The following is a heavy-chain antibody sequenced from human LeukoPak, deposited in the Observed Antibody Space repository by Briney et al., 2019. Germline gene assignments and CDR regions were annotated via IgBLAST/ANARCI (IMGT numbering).Heavy chain of an antibody. CDR3: ARDNDRNGVLFDY. V-gene: IGHV3-21*01. D-gene: IGHD1-1*01. CDR1: GFTFSSYS. CDR2: ISSSSSYI. Sequence: PGGSLRLSCAASGFTFSSYSMNWVRQAPGKGLEWVSSISSSSSYIYYADSVKGRFTISRDNAKNSLYLQMNSLRAEDTAVYYCARDNDRNGVLFDYWGQGTLVTVSS. J-gene: IGHJ4*02.